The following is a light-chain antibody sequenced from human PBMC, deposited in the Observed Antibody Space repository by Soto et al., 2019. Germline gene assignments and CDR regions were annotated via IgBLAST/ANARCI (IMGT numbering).Light chain of an antibody. CDR1: QGISGY. CDR2: SAS. V-gene: IGKV1-27*01. J-gene: IGKJ4*01. Sequence: IRMTQSPSSLSASTGDRVTITCRASQGISGYLSWYRQKPGIVPNLLIYSASSLQSRLPSRFSGRGSGTYSTLTISSLQPEDVATYSGQRTCNAPRTFGGGT. CDR3: QRTCNAPRT.